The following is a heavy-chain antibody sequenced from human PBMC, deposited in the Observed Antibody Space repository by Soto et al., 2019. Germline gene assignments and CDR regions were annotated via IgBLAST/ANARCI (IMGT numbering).Heavy chain of an antibody. CDR1: GGSIISGGYS. Sequence: SETLSLTCAVSGGSIISGGYSWSWIRQPPGKGLEWIGYIYHSGSTYYNPSLKSRVTISVDTSKNQFSLKLSSVTAADTAVYYCARHFTENIAYYYYGMDVWGQGTTVTVSS. D-gene: IGHD3-16*02. CDR2: IYHSGST. J-gene: IGHJ6*02. CDR3: ARHFTENIAYYYYGMDV. V-gene: IGHV4-30-2*03.